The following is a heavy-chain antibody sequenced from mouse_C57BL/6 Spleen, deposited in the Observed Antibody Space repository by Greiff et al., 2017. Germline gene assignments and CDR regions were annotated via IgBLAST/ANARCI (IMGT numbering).Heavy chain of an antibody. CDR3: ARETYYGSSYWYFEG. CDR1: GFTFSSYA. CDR2: ISDGGSYT. D-gene: IGHD1-1*01. V-gene: IGHV5-4*01. Sequence: EVKLVESGGGLVKPGGSLKLSCAASGFTFSSYAMSWVRQTPEKRLEWVATISDGGSYTYYPDNVKGRFTISRDNAKNNLYLQMSHLKSEDTAMYYCARETYYGSSYWYFEGWGTGTTVTVSS. J-gene: IGHJ1*03.